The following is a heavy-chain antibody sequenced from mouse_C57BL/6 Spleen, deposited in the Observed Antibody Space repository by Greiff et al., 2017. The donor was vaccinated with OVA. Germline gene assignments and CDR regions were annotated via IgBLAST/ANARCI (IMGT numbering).Heavy chain of an antibody. D-gene: IGHD3-2*02. CDR3: ARQDSSGLFDY. J-gene: IGHJ2*01. CDR1: GYTFTSYG. Sequence: VQLQQSGAELARPGASVKLSCKASGYTFTSYGISWVTQRTGQGLEWIGEIYPRSGNTYSNEKFKGKATLTADKSSSTAYRELRSLTSEDSAVYFCARQDSSGLFDYWGQGTTLTVSS. CDR2: IYPRSGNT. V-gene: IGHV1-81*01.